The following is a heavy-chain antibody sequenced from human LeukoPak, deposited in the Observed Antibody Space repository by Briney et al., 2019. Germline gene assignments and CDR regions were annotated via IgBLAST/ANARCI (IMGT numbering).Heavy chain of an antibody. CDR1: AYSFSTYD. Sequence: GASVKVSCKASAYSFSTYDINWVRQATGQGLEWMGWMNPDSGNTGYAQKFQGRVTITRNISISTAYMELSSLRSEDTAVYYCARQGVVFPTDYYYMDVWGKGTTVTVSS. J-gene: IGHJ6*03. CDR2: MNPDSGNT. V-gene: IGHV1-8*03. CDR3: ARQGVVFPTDYYYMDV. D-gene: IGHD3-3*01.